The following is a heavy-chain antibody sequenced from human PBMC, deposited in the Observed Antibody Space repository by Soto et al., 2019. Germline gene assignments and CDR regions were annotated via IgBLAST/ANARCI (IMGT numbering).Heavy chain of an antibody. V-gene: IGHV3-53*02. CDR2: IYSDGRT. Sequence: DVQLVETGGGLIQPGGSLRLSCAASGVIVSSSYMSWVRQAPGKGLEWVSVIYSDGRTYYAASVKGRFTISRDNSKNTLYLQMNSLSAEDTAVYYCARCSGWYGQCYFDCWGQGTLVTVSS. CDR1: GVIVSSSY. J-gene: IGHJ4*02. CDR3: ARCSGWYGQCYFDC. D-gene: IGHD6-13*01.